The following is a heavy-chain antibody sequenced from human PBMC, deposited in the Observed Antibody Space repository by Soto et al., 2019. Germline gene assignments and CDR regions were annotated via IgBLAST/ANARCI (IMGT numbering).Heavy chain of an antibody. V-gene: IGHV3-30-3*01. Sequence: QVQLVESGGGVVQPGRSLRLSCAASGFTFSNYAMYWVRQAPGKGLEWVAVISYDGNNKYYADSVKGRFTISRDNSKNTLYLQMNGLRAEDTAVYYCARAGCDGGTCYTLVGLRDGMDVW. CDR3: ARAGCDGGTCYTLVGLRDGMDV. J-gene: IGHJ6*01. CDR1: GFTFSNYA. CDR2: ISYDGNNK. D-gene: IGHD2-15*01.